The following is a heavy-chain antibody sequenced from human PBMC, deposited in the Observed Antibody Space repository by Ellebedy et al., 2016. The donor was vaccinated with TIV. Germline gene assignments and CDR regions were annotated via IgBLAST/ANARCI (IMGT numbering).Heavy chain of an antibody. V-gene: IGHV3-9*01. CDR1: GFTFDDYA. CDR3: AKDRLYSSSFFGMDV. J-gene: IGHJ6*02. Sequence: SLKISCAASGFTFDDYAMHWVRQAPGKGLEWVSGISWNSGSIGYADSVKGRFTISRDNAKNSLYLQMNSLRAEDTALYYCAKDRLYSSSFFGMDVWGQGTTVTVSS. D-gene: IGHD6-13*01. CDR2: ISWNSGSI.